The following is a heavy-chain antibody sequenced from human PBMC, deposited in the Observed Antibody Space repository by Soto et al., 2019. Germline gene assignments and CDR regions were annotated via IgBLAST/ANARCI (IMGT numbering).Heavy chain of an antibody. D-gene: IGHD6-19*01. CDR2: IIPIFGTA. V-gene: IGHV1-69*01. J-gene: IGHJ6*02. CDR1: GGTFSSYA. Sequence: QVQLMQSGAEVKKPGSSVKVSCKASGGTFSSYAISWVRQAPGQGLEWMGGIIPIFGTANYAQKFQDRVTITADASTSTAYLELSSLRSEDTAVYYCARGVGLKVGIAVRYNYYTMDVWGQGTTVTVSS. CDR3: ARGVGLKVGIAVRYNYYTMDV.